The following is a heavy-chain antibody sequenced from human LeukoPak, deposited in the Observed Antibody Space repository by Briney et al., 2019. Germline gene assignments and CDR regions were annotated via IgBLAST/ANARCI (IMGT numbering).Heavy chain of an antibody. J-gene: IGHJ5*02. CDR2: INPNSGGT. D-gene: IGHD3-3*01. CDR1: GYTFTSAY. V-gene: IGHV1-2*02. CDR3: ARELVRFSYSFDP. Sequence: ASVKVSCKASGYTFTSAYIHWVRQAPGQGLEWMGWINPNSGGTNYAQKLQGRVTMTTDTSTSTAYMELRSLRSDDTAVYYCARELVRFSYSFDPWGQGTLVTVSS.